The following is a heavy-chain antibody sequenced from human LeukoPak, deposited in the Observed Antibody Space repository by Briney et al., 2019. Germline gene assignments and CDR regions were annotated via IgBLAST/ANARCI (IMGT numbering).Heavy chain of an antibody. J-gene: IGHJ3*02. V-gene: IGHV5-51*01. Sequence: GESLKISCKGSGYSFTSYWIGWVRQMPVKGLEWMGIIYPADSDTRYSPSFQGQVTISADKSINTAYLQWSSLKASDTAMYYCARPRIAAAGYAFDIWGQGTMVTVSS. CDR1: GYSFTSYW. D-gene: IGHD6-13*01. CDR2: IYPADSDT. CDR3: ARPRIAAAGYAFDI.